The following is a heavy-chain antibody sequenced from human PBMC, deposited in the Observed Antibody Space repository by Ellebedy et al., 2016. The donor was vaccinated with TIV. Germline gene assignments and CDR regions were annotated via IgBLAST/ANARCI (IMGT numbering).Heavy chain of an antibody. J-gene: IGHJ4*02. Sequence: GESLKISCAASGFTFSGYAMSWVRQTPGKRLEWVSGINSRGGTTSYADPVKGRFTISRDNSKSTLYLQMSSLRPEDTAVYYCVKWGYKYGFGDYWGQGTLVTVSS. CDR2: INSRGGTT. CDR1: GFTFSGYA. CDR3: VKWGYKYGFGDY. V-gene: IGHV3-23*01. D-gene: IGHD5-18*01.